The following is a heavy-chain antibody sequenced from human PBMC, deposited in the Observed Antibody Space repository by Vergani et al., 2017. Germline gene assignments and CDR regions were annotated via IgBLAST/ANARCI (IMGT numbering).Heavy chain of an antibody. CDR2: IYHSGST. CDR1: GGSISSGGYS. Sequence: QLQLQESGSGLVKPSQTLSLTCAVSGGSISSGGYSWSWIRQPPGKGLEWIGYIYHSGSTHYNPSLKSRVTISVDRSKNQFSLKLSSVTAADTAVYYCARSTRYGSSASCYAWFDPWGQGTLVTVSS. V-gene: IGHV4-30-2*01. D-gene: IGHD2-2*01. CDR3: ARSTRYGSSASCYAWFDP. J-gene: IGHJ5*02.